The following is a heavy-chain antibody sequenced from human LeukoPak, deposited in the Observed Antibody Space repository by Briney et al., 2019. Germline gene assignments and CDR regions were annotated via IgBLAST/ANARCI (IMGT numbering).Heavy chain of an antibody. CDR3: AIEGYSPYSAEYFQH. J-gene: IGHJ1*01. CDR1: GGSFSGYY. V-gene: IGHV4-34*01. CDR2: INHSGST. D-gene: IGHD6-13*01. Sequence: PSETLSLTCAVYGGSFSGYYWSWIRQPPGKGLEWIGEINHSGSTNYNPSLKSRVTISVDTSKNQFSLKLSSVTAADTAVYYCAIEGYSPYSAEYFQHWGQGTLVTDSS.